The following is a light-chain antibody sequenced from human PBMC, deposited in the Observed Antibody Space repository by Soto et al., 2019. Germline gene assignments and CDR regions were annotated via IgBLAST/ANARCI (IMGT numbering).Light chain of an antibody. CDR2: EVT. J-gene: IGLJ1*01. V-gene: IGLV2-23*02. Sequence: QSALTQPASVSGSPGQSITIYCTGTSSDVGRYNLVSWYQQHPGEAPKLMIYEVTKRPSGVSDRFSGSKSGNTASLTISGLQTEDEADYYCCSYAGSSIHDVFGTATKLTVL. CDR1: SSDVGRYNL. CDR3: CSYAGSSIHDV.